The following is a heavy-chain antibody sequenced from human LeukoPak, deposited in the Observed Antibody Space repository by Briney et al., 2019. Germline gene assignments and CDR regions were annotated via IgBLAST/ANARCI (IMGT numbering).Heavy chain of an antibody. V-gene: IGHV3-74*01. D-gene: IGHD1-7*01. J-gene: IGHJ4*02. Sequence: PGGSLRLSCAASGFTFDDYGMSWVRHAPGKGLVWVSGISGDGRSTRYADSVKGRFTISRDNSKNTLYLQMNSLRAEDTAVYYCASYNWNFLNDYWGQGTLVTVSS. CDR2: ISGDGRST. CDR3: ASYNWNFLNDY. CDR1: GFTFDDYG.